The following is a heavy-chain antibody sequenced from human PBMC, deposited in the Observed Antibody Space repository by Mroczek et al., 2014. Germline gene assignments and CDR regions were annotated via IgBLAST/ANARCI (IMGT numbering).Heavy chain of an antibody. CDR3: ARGVRDYDFWRGSYKGWHFDL. CDR1: GVTLSSYS. J-gene: IGHJ2*01. CDR2: ISSTSDPI. Sequence: VQLVGIWGRVGYRPGGSLRLSCEVSGVTLSSYSMNWVRQAPGKGLEWVSYISSTSDPIYYGDSVKGRFTISRDDAKNSLFLQMDSLRAEDTAVYYCARGVRDYDFWRGSYKGWHFDLWGRGTLVTVSS. V-gene: IGHV3-48*01. D-gene: IGHD3-3*01.